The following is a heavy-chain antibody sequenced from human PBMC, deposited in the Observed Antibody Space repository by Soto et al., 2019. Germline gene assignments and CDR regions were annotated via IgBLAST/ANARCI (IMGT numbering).Heavy chain of an antibody. V-gene: IGHV3-30*03. CDR3: AREDRYYDSSGYPYYYHGMDV. CDR1: GFTFSSYG. CDR2: ISYDGSNK. J-gene: IGHJ6*02. Sequence: PGGSLRLSCAASGFTFSSYGMHWVRQAPGKGLEWVAVISYDGSNKYYADSVKGRFTISRDNSKNTLYLQMNSLRAEDTAVYYCAREDRYYDSSGYPYYYHGMDVWGQGTTVTVSS. D-gene: IGHD3-22*01.